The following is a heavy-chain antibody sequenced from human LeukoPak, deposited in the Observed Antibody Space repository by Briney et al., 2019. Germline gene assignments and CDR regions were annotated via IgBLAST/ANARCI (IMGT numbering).Heavy chain of an antibody. V-gene: IGHV1-2*02. Sequence: GASVKVSCKASGYTFTGYYMHWVRQAPGQGLEWMGWINPNSGGTNYAQKFQGRVTMTRDTSISTAYMELSRLRSDDTAVYYCARPGPDIVVVPAAMNYWGQGTLVTVSS. CDR2: INPNSGGT. CDR1: GYTFTGYY. D-gene: IGHD2-2*01. CDR3: ARPGPDIVVVPAAMNY. J-gene: IGHJ4*02.